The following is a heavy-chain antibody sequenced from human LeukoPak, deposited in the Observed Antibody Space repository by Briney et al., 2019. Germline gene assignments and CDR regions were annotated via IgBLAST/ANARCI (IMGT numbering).Heavy chain of an antibody. V-gene: IGHV4-34*01. Sequence: SETLSLTCAVYGGSFSGYYWSWIRQPPGKGLEWIGEINHSGSTNYNPSLKSRVTVSVDTSKNQFSLKLSSVTAADTAVYYCARGLWFDPWGQGTLVTVSS. CDR2: INHSGST. CDR3: ARGLWFDP. J-gene: IGHJ5*02. CDR1: GGSFSGYY.